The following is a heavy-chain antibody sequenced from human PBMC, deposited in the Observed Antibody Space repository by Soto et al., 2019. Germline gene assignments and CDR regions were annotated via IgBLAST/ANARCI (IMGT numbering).Heavy chain of an antibody. CDR2: VSHTGST. CDR1: GGSFSPYF. J-gene: IGHJ5*02. D-gene: IGHD6-13*01. CDR3: ARGRRAAGSRNWFDP. V-gene: IGHV4-34*01. Sequence: SETLSLTCAVYGGSFSPYFWTWIRQPPGKGLEWIGEVSHTGSTNYNPSLKSRVTISVDASKNQFSLNLTSVTAADTAVYFCARGRRAAGSRNWFDPWGQGTPVTVSS.